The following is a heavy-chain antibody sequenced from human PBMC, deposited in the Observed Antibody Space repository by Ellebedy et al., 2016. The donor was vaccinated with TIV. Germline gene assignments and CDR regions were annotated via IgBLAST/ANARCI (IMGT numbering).Heavy chain of an antibody. CDR3: ARLNGRFGELDYYNYYGMDG. V-gene: IGHV4-39*01. J-gene: IGHJ6*02. Sequence: PSETLSLTCTVSGGSISSSSHYWGWIRQPPGKGLEWAASVHYSGRTYHNLSLKSRLTMSVDSSNNLFSLRLSSVTAADTAAYYCARLNGRFGELDYYNYYGMDGWGQGTTVTVPS. D-gene: IGHD3-16*01. CDR2: VHYSGRT. CDR1: GGSISSSSHY.